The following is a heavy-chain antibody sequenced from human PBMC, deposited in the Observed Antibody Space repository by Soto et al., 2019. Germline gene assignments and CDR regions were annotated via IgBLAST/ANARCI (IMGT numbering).Heavy chain of an antibody. D-gene: IGHD3-16*01. CDR2: IYYSGST. J-gene: IGHJ6*02. Sequence: QVQLQESGPGLVKPSQTLSLTCTVSGGSISSGGYYWSWIRQHPGKGLEWIGYIYYSGSTYYNPSLKSRVTISVDTSKNQFSLKLSSVTAANTAVYYCARDPGRFGHYYGMDVWGQGTTVTVSS. CDR3: ARDPGRFGHYYGMDV. CDR1: GGSISSGGYY. V-gene: IGHV4-31*03.